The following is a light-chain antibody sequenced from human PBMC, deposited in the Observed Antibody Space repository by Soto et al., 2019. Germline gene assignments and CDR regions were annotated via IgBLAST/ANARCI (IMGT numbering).Light chain of an antibody. Sequence: EIVMTQSPATLSVSPGERATLSCRASQSVSSNLAWYQQKPGQAPRLLIYGASSRATGVPDRFSGSGSGTDFTLTISRLEPEDFAVYYCQQSETFGQGTRLEIK. J-gene: IGKJ5*01. CDR3: QQSET. V-gene: IGKV3D-15*01. CDR1: QSVSSN. CDR2: GAS.